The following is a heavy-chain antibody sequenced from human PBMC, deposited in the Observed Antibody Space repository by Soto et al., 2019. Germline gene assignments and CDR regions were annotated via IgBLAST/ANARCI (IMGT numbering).Heavy chain of an antibody. D-gene: IGHD3-3*01. CDR1: GGTFSSYA. CDR3: ARVPGIFGVNRDAFDI. CDR2: IIPIFGTA. Sequence: SVKVSCKASGGTFSSYAISWVRQAPGQGLEWMGGIIPIFGTANYAQKFQGRVTITADESTSTAYMELSSLRSEDTAVYYCARVPGIFGVNRDAFDIWGQGTMVTVSS. V-gene: IGHV1-69*13. J-gene: IGHJ3*02.